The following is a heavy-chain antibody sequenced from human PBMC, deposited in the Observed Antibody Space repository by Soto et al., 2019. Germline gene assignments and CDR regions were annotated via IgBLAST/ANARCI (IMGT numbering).Heavy chain of an antibody. J-gene: IGHJ6*02. CDR2: MNPNSGNT. Sequence: GASVKVSCKASGYTFTSYDINWVRQATGQGLEWMGWMNPNSGNTGYAQKFQGRVTMTRNTSISTAYMELSSLRSEDTAVYYCASASGLITIFGVAHGYYGMDVWGQGTTVTVSS. CDR1: GYTFTSYD. CDR3: ASASGLITIFGVAHGYYGMDV. D-gene: IGHD3-3*01. V-gene: IGHV1-8*01.